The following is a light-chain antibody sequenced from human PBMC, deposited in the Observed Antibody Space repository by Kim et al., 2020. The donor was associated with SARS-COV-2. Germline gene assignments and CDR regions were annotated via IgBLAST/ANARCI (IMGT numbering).Light chain of an antibody. CDR3: QQYGSSPRT. Sequence: EIVLTQSPGTLSLSPGERATLSCRASQNINSDYLAWYQQKIGQPPRLLIYGASSRATGIPDRFSGSGSGTDFTLTISRLQPEDFVVYYCQQYGSSPRTFGQGTRWISN. J-gene: IGKJ1*01. CDR1: QNINSDY. V-gene: IGKV3-20*01. CDR2: GAS.